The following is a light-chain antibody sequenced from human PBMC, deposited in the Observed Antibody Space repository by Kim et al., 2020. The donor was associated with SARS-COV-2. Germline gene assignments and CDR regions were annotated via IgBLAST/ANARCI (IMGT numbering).Light chain of an antibody. CDR2: DVT. CDR3: SSYITRTGLYV. J-gene: IGLJ1*01. Sequence: ITASYTGTNSVVIGYNYVSWYQQHPSKAPKLIIFDVTNRPSGVSNRFSGSKSGNTASLTISGLQAEDEADYYCSSYITRTGLYVFGAGTKVTVL. CDR1: NSVVIGYNY. V-gene: IGLV2-14*03.